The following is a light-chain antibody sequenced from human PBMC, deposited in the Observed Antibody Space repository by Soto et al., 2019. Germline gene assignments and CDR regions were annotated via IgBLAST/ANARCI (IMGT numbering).Light chain of an antibody. CDR2: DVS. J-gene: IGLJ1*01. V-gene: IGLV2-14*01. Sequence: QSALTQPASVSGSPGQSITISCTGTSSDVGGYNYVSWYQQHPGKAPKLMIYDVSNRPSGVSNRFSGSKSGNMASLTISGLQAEDEADYYCSSYTSSSILYVFGTGTKLTVL. CDR1: SSDVGGYNY. CDR3: SSYTSSSILYV.